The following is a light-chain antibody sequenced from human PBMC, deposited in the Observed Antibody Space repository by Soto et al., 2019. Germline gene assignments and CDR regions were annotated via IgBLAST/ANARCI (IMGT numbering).Light chain of an antibody. V-gene: IGLV2-14*03. CDR1: SSDFGPYNY. CDR3: ASYTTSATYV. J-gene: IGLJ1*01. Sequence: QSALTQPASVSGSPGRSITISCTGTSSDFGPYNYVSWYQQHPGKAPKLMIYDVSDRPSGVSARFSGSKSGYTASLTISGLQAEDEADYYCASYTTSATYVFGTGTKVTVL. CDR2: DVS.